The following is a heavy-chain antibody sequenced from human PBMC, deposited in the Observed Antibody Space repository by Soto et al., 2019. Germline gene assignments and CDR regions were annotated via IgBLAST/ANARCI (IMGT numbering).Heavy chain of an antibody. D-gene: IGHD5-12*01. CDR1: GFTFSSYA. J-gene: IGHJ3*02. CDR2: ISGSGGST. CDR3: AKDLRALRYAFDI. Sequence: GSLRLSCAASGFTFSSYAMSCVRQAPGKGLEWVSAISGSGGSTYYADSVKGRFTISRDNSKNTLYLQMDSLRAEDTAVYYCAKDLRALRYAFDIWGQGTMVTVSS. V-gene: IGHV3-23*01.